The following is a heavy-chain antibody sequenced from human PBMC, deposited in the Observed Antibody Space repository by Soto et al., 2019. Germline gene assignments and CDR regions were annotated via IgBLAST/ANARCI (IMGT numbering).Heavy chain of an antibody. D-gene: IGHD2-2*01. Sequence: GGSLRLSCAASGFTFSSYSMNWVRQAPGKGLEWVSSITSSSNYIYYADSVKGRFTISRDNAKNSLFLQMNSLRAEDTAVYFCAGVTWRYCSSTSCPIDYWGQGTLVTVSS. CDR2: ITSSSNYI. V-gene: IGHV3-21*01. CDR3: AGVTWRYCSSTSCPIDY. CDR1: GFTFSSYS. J-gene: IGHJ4*02.